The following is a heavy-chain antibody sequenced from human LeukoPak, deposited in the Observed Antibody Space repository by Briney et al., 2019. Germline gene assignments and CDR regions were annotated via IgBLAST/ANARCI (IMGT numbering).Heavy chain of an antibody. J-gene: IGHJ4*02. CDR3: ARETSGYCDGATCYSFHSIDH. D-gene: IGHD2-15*01. Sequence: GGSLRLSCAASGFTVVSYAMRWVRQAPGTGLEWVSHISDSYGPTYPSDSVKGRFTISRDNSKNMLFLQMNSLRAEDTATYYCARETSGYCDGATCYSFHSIDHWGQGVLVTVSS. CDR2: ISDSYGPT. V-gene: IGHV3-23*01. CDR1: GFTVVSYA.